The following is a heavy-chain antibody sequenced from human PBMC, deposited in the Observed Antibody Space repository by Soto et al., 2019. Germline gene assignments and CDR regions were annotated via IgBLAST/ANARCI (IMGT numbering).Heavy chain of an antibody. J-gene: IGHJ1*01. D-gene: IGHD6-25*01. CDR3: TRVAVGYSSGGFF. V-gene: IGHV3-74*01. Sequence: AGGSLRLSCAASGFTFSNYWMHWVRQAPGKGLEWVSHISGDGSSTGYADSVKGRFTISRDNAKDTLYLQINSPRVEDTSMYYCTRVAVGYSSGGFFWGQGTLVTVSS. CDR1: GFTFSNYW. CDR2: ISGDGSST.